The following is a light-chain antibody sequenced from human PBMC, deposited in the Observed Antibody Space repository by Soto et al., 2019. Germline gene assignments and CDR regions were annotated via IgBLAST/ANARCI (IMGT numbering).Light chain of an antibody. CDR3: QTWDTGIGV. Sequence: QLVLTQSPSASASLGASVKLTCTLSSGHRSYAIAWHQQQPEKGPRYLMKVNSDGTHIKGDGIPDRFSGSSSGAERYLTIFSLQSEDEADYYCQTWDTGIGVFGGGNKLTVL. V-gene: IGLV4-69*02. CDR1: SGHRSYA. CDR2: VNSDGTH. J-gene: IGLJ3*02.